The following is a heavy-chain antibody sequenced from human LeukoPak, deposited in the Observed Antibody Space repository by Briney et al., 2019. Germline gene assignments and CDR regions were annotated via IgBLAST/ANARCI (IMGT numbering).Heavy chain of an antibody. J-gene: IGHJ4*02. D-gene: IGHD5-12*01. CDR2: IIPIFGTA. Sequence: SVKVSCKASGGTFSSYAIGWVRQAPGQGLEWMGGIIPIFGTANYAQKFQGRVTITADESTSTAYMELSSLRSEDTAVYYCARRPYSGYGYFDYWGQGTLVTVSS. CDR1: GGTFSSYA. V-gene: IGHV1-69*01. CDR3: ARRPYSGYGYFDY.